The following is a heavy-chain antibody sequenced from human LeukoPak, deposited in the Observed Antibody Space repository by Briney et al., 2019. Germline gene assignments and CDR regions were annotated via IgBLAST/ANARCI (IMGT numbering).Heavy chain of an antibody. D-gene: IGHD6-19*01. CDR1: GGSFSGYY. CDR2: INHSGST. V-gene: IGHV4-34*01. Sequence: SETLSLTCAVYGGSFSGYYWSWIRQPPGKGLEWIGEINHSGSTNYNPSLKSRVTMSVDTSKNQFSLKLSSVTAADTAVYYCARGRWLVPDYWGQGTLVTVSS. CDR3: ARGRWLVPDY. J-gene: IGHJ4*02.